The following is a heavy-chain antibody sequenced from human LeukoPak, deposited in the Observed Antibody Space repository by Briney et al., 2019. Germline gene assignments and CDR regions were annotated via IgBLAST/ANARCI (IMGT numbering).Heavy chain of an antibody. CDR3: ARVPAAGWYYFDY. J-gene: IGHJ4*01. D-gene: IGHD6-13*01. CDR1: GYTFTVYY. CDR2: IIPNSGGT. Sequence: ASVKVSRKASGYTFTVYYIHWLRQAPGQGPEWMGWIIPNSGGTNCAQKFQDRGAITRDTSIKTAYMELSSLTYDDTAVYYCARVPAAGWYYFDYWGHGTLVTVSS. V-gene: IGHV1-2*02.